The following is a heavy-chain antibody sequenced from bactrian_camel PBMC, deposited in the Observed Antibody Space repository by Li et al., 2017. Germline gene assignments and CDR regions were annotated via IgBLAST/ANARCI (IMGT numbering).Heavy chain of an antibody. V-gene: IGHV3S1*01. Sequence: HVQLVESGGGSVQVGGSLSLSCAVIGDKYRGMCMGWFRQAPGREREEVALVHMGGSSTLDDDSVYYADSVKGRVTISRDNVKNTISLQMNSLKAEDTAMYYCAARERLGGEWSSPGNYNHWGQGTQVTVS. CDR1: GDKYRGMC. D-gene: IGHD2*01. J-gene: IGHJ4*01. CDR3: AARERLGGEWSSPGNYNH. CDR2: VHMGGSSTLDDDSV.